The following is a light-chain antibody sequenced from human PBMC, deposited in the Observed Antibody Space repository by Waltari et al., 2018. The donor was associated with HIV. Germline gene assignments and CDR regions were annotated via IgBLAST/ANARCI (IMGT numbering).Light chain of an antibody. V-gene: IGLV3-25*03. CDR2: KDS. Sequence: GQTARITCSGDALPKQYAYWYQQKPGQAPVLVIYKDSERPSGIPERFSGSSSGTTVTLTISGVQAEDEADYYCQSADSSGTYVVFGGGTKLTVL. CDR1: ALPKQY. J-gene: IGLJ2*01. CDR3: QSADSSGTYVV.